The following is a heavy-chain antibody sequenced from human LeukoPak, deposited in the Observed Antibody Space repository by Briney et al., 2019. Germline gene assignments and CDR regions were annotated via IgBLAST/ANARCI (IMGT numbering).Heavy chain of an antibody. CDR3: AGGVVTATSLDY. CDR2: IWYDGGNK. CDR1: GFTFSSYG. Sequence: PGRSLRLSCAASGFTFSSYGMHWVRQAPGKGLEWVAVIWYDGGNKYYADSVKGRFTISRDNSKNTLYLQMNSLRAEDTAVYYCAGGVVTATSLDYWGQGTLVTVSS. V-gene: IGHV3-33*01. D-gene: IGHD2-21*02. J-gene: IGHJ4*02.